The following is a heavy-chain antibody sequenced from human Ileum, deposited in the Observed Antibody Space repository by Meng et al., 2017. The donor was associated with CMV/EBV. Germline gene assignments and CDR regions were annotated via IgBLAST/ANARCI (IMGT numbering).Heavy chain of an antibody. CDR2: VSHSGIT. D-gene: IGHD6-6*01. CDR1: GGAISTSNYY. J-gene: IGHJ4*02. CDR3: GRETGGSSSSW. V-gene: IGHV4-39*07. Sequence: GSLRLSCTVSGGAISTSNYYWAWIRQPPEKGLEWIGSVSHSGITYYSPSLKSRVTISIDTSKNQFSLRLSSVTDADTAVYYCGRETGGSSSSWWGQGTLVTVSS.